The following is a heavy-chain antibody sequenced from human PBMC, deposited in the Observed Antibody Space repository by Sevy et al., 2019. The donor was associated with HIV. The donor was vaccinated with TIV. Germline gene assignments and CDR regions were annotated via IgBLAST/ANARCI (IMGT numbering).Heavy chain of an antibody. Sequence: GGSLRLSCAASGFTFNSYWMSWVRQAPGKGLEWVANIKQDGSEKYYVDSVKGRFPISRDNSQNSLFLQMNTLRAEDTAVYYCAREGSPYDTYYYYYGMDVWGQGTTVIVSS. CDR2: IKQDGSEK. V-gene: IGHV3-7*01. D-gene: IGHD5-12*01. CDR1: GFTFNSYW. CDR3: AREGSPYDTYYYYYGMDV. J-gene: IGHJ6*02.